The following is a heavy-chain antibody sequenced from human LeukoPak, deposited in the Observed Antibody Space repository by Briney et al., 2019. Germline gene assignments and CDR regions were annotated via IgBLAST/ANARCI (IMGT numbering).Heavy chain of an antibody. CDR3: GKVGFRRGFKNDGFDI. V-gene: IGHV3-23*01. CDR1: GFTFSSYA. D-gene: IGHD3-10*01. CDR2: ISGSGGST. J-gene: IGHJ3*02. Sequence: GGSLGLSCAASGFTFSSYAMSWVRQAPGKGLEWVSAISGSGGSTYYADSVKGRFTISRDNSKNTLYLQMNSLRAEDTAVYYCGKVGFRRGFKNDGFDIWGQGTMVNVSS.